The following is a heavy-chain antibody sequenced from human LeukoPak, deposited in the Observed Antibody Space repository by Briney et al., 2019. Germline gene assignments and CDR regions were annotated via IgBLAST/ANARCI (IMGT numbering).Heavy chain of an antibody. CDR2: INHSGST. CDR3: ASHDYGDPGGFDY. CDR1: GGSFSGYY. Sequence: SETLSLTCAVYGGSFSGYYWSWIRQPPGKGLEWIGEINHSGSTNYNPSLKSRVTISVDTSKNQFSLKLSSVTAADTAVYYCASHDYGDPGGFDYWGQGTLVTVSS. V-gene: IGHV4-34*01. J-gene: IGHJ4*02. D-gene: IGHD4-17*01.